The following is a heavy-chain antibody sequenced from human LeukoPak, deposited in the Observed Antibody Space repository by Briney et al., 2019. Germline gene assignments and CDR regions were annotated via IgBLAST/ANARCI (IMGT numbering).Heavy chain of an antibody. CDR2: IYYSGTT. Sequence: SQTLSLTCTVSGGSISSGGYYWSWIRQYPGKGLEWIAYIYYSGTTYNKPSLKSRVTISVDTSKNQFSLKLSSVTAADTAVYYCARDRAMFSLGAFDVWGQGTMDTVSS. D-gene: IGHD3-10*02. J-gene: IGHJ3*01. CDR3: ARDRAMFSLGAFDV. V-gene: IGHV4-31*03. CDR1: GGSISSGGYY.